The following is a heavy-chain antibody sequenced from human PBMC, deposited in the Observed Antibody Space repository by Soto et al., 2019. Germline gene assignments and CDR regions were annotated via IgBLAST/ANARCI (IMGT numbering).Heavy chain of an antibody. V-gene: IGHV1-18*01. CDR1: GYTFTSYG. Sequence: ASVKVSCKASGYTFTSYGISWVRQAPGQGLEWMGWISTYNGDTNDAQKFQGRVAITRDTSASTAYMELSSLRSEDTAVYFCARRTPQSWAPYDAFDYWGQGTMVTVSS. J-gene: IGHJ3*01. CDR3: ARRTPQSWAPYDAFDY. CDR2: ISTYNGDT. D-gene: IGHD6-13*01.